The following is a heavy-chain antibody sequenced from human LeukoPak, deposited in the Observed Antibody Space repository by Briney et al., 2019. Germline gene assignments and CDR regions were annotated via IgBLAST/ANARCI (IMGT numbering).Heavy chain of an antibody. CDR2: IYYSGST. CDR3: ARPDGPVDY. CDR1: GGSISSSSYY. Sequence: SETLSLTCTVSGGSISSSSYYWGWIRQPPGKGLEWIGSIYYSGSTYYNPSLKSRVTISVDTSKNQFSLKLSSVTAADTAVYYCARPDGPVDYWGQGTLVTVSS. V-gene: IGHV4-39*01. J-gene: IGHJ4*02.